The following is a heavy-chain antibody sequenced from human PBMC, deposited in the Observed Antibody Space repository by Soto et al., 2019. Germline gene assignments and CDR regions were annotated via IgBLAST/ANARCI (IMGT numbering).Heavy chain of an antibody. J-gene: IGHJ4*02. D-gene: IGHD3-3*01. CDR3: ARVRVRFLEWLGSEG. V-gene: IGHV1-69*12. Sequence: QVQRVQSGAEVKKPGSSVKVSCKASGGTFSSYAISWVRQAPGQGLEWMGGIIPIFGTANYAQKFQGRVTITADESTSTSYMELSSLRSEDTAVYYCARVRVRFLEWLGSEGWGQGTLVTVSS. CDR1: GGTFSSYA. CDR2: IIPIFGTA.